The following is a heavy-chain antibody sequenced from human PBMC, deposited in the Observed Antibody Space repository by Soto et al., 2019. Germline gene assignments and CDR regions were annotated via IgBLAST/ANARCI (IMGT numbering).Heavy chain of an antibody. Sequence: GGSLRLSCAASGFTFSSYAMSWVRQAPGKGLEWVSAISGNGGSTYYADSVKGRFTISRDNSKNTLYLQMNSQRAEDTALYYCARVFYDSSGSNWFDPWGQGTLVTVSS. V-gene: IGHV3-23*01. J-gene: IGHJ5*02. D-gene: IGHD3-22*01. CDR1: GFTFSSYA. CDR3: ARVFYDSSGSNWFDP. CDR2: ISGNGGST.